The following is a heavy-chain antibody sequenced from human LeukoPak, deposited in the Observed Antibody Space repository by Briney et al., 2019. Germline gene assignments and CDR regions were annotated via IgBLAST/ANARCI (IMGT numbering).Heavy chain of an antibody. CDR2: IIPILGIA. V-gene: IGHV1-69*04. CDR1: GGTFSSYA. Sequence: SVKVSCKASGGTFSSYAISWVRQAPGQGLEWMGRIIPILGIANYAQKFQGRVTITADKSTSTAYMELSSLRPEDTAVYYCAREDSSGWFVDYWGQGTLVTVSS. CDR3: AREDSSGWFVDY. J-gene: IGHJ4*02. D-gene: IGHD6-19*01.